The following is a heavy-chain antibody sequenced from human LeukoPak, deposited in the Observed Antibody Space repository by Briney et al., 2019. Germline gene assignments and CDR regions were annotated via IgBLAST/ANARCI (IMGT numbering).Heavy chain of an antibody. D-gene: IGHD4-17*01. CDR1: GFTFSSYA. Sequence: GGSLRLSCAASGFTFSSYAMNWVRQAPGKGLEWVANIKQDGSEKYYVDSVKGRFTISRDNAKNSLYLQMNSLRAEDTAVYYCARDSYDYGDYYYGMDVWGQGTTVTVSS. V-gene: IGHV3-7*05. J-gene: IGHJ6*02. CDR2: IKQDGSEK. CDR3: ARDSYDYGDYYYGMDV.